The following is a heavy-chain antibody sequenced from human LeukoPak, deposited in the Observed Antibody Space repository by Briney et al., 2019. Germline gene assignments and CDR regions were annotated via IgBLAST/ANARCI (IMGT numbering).Heavy chain of an antibody. CDR3: AKVVEERSEYFQH. CDR1: GFTFTNYK. Sequence: GGFLRLSCAASGFTFTNYKMSWVRQAPGKGLEWVSAISGSGGSTYYADSVKGRFTISRDNSKNTLYLQMNSLRAEDTAVYYCAKVVEERSEYFQHWGQGTLVTVSS. J-gene: IGHJ1*01. CDR2: ISGSGGST. D-gene: IGHD1-26*01. V-gene: IGHV3-23*01.